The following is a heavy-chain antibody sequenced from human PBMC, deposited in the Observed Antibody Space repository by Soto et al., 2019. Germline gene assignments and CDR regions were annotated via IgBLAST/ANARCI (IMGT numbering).Heavy chain of an antibody. CDR1: GFTFNNYA. J-gene: IGHJ4*02. Sequence: GGSLRLSCAASGFTFNNYAMSWVRQAPGKGLEWVSAISSSGYSTYYADSVKGRFTISRDNSKNTVYLQMNNLRAEDTAVYYCAKGSVVVAAKFDSWGQGTLVTVS. D-gene: IGHD2-21*02. CDR2: ISSSGYST. V-gene: IGHV3-23*01. CDR3: AKGSVVVAAKFDS.